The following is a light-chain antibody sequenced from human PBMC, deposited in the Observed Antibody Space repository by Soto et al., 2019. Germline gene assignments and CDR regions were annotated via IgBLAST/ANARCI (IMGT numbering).Light chain of an antibody. CDR2: GDY. J-gene: IGLJ2*01. V-gene: IGLV1-44*01. CDR1: GHNSGSYP. Sequence: QSVLSQPPSTSATPGQRATISCSGGGHNSGSYPVNWYQQLPGTAPKLLIYGDYQRPSGVPDRFSGSRSGTSASLAISGLQSGDEADYFCATWDYSWNSLVFGGGTKLTVL. CDR3: ATWDYSWNSLV.